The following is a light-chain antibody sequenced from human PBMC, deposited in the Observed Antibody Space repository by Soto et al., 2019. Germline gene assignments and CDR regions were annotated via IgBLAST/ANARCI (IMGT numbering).Light chain of an antibody. CDR2: GAS. Sequence: IPLTQFPSSLSASVGDRVTITCRASQGVRSYLAWFQQRPGKAPKLLIFGASTLQNGVPARFSGGGFGTEFTLTITSLQPEDFATYYCHQVYTYPRTFGQGTKVDIK. J-gene: IGKJ1*01. CDR3: HQVYTYPRT. V-gene: IGKV1-9*01. CDR1: QGVRSY.